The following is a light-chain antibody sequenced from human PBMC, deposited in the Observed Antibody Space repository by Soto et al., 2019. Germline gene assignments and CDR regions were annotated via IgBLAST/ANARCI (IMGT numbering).Light chain of an antibody. CDR2: AAS. Sequence: DIQMTQSPSSLSASAGDRITITCRASQSISSYLNWYQQKPGKAPNLLIYAASSLQSVVPSRFSGSGSGTDFPITISRLSPEYFATYYCQHSYSTLRTFGQGTKVEIK. V-gene: IGKV1-39*01. CDR3: QHSYSTLRT. J-gene: IGKJ1*01. CDR1: QSISSY.